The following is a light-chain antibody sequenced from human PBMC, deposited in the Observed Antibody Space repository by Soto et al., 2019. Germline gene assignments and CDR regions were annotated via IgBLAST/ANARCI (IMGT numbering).Light chain of an antibody. Sequence: QSALTQPASVSGSPGQSITISCTGPNSDVGAYDYASWYQQFPGRAPKLIIYNVRDRPSGVSYRFSGSKSANTATLAISGLQAEDEADYYCSSSTTRNSLLFGGGTQLTVL. J-gene: IGLJ2*01. CDR1: NSDVGAYDY. CDR3: SSSTTRNSLL. CDR2: NVR. V-gene: IGLV2-14*03.